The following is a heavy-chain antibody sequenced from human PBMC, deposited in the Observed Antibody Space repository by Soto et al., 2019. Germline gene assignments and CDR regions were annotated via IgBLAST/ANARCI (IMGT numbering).Heavy chain of an antibody. Sequence: QVQLQESGPGLVKPSQTLSLTCTVSGGSISSGGYYWSWIRQHPGKGLEWIGYIYYSGSTYYTPSLKRRVTISVDTSKNQFSLKLSSVTAADTAVYYCARSLITIFGVAPYGMDVWGQGTTVTVSS. D-gene: IGHD3-3*01. CDR3: ARSLITIFGVAPYGMDV. J-gene: IGHJ6*02. CDR2: IYYSGST. CDR1: GGSISSGGYY. V-gene: IGHV4-31*03.